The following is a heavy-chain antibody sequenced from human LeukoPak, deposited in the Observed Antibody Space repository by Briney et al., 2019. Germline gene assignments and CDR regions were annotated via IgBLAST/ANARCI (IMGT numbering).Heavy chain of an antibody. D-gene: IGHD3-9*01. CDR3: ARGPAGYDILTGYDH. J-gene: IGHJ4*02. CDR2: INPNSGGT. Sequence: ASVKVSCKASGYTFTDYYIHWVRQAPGQGLEWMGWINPNSGGTNYAQKLQGRVTMTTDTSTSTAYMELRSLRSDDTAVYYCARGPAGYDILTGYDHWGQGTLVTVSS. V-gene: IGHV1-2*02. CDR1: GYTFTDYY.